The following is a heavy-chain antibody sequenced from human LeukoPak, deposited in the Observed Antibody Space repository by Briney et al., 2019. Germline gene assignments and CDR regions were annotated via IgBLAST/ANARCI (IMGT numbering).Heavy chain of an antibody. V-gene: IGHV4-34*01. CDR3: ARGRQLVFDY. D-gene: IGHD6-6*01. CDR1: GGSFSGYY. Sequence: SETLSLTCAVYGGSFSGYYWSWIRQPPGKGLEWIGEINHSGGTNYNPSLKSRVTISVDTSKNQFSLKLSSVTAADTAVYYCARGRQLVFDYWGQGTLVTVSS. CDR2: INHSGGT. J-gene: IGHJ4*02.